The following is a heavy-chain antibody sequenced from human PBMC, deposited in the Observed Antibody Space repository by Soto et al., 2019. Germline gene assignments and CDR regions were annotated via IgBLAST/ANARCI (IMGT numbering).Heavy chain of an antibody. CDR3: ARGLNSGSYFPHDQ. D-gene: IGHD1-26*01. CDR2: INPMFGPP. V-gene: IGHV1-69*06. CDR1: GGTFGSHG. J-gene: IGHJ5*02. Sequence: QVQLVQSGAEVKKPGSSLKVSCKASGGTFGSHGVSWVLQAPGQGLEWMGGINPMFGPPNYAQKFQGRVTITADKFTNTVYMDLNSLRSEDTALYYCARGLNSGSYFPHDQWGQGTLVTVSS.